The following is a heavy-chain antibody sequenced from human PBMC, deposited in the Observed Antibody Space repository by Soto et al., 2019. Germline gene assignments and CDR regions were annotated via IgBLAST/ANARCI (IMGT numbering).Heavy chain of an antibody. Sequence: PWGSLRLSCAASGFTFIDYAIIWCRHSPLKGLEWVSVINSDGATYYADSVQGRFSISRDNSKSILCLQMNSLSVEDTAIYYCASRPRGSVAGTLDSWGQGSLVTVSS. J-gene: IGHJ5*01. D-gene: IGHD6-19*01. CDR3: ASRPRGSVAGTLDS. CDR2: INSDGAT. V-gene: IGHV3-23*01. CDR1: GFTFIDYA.